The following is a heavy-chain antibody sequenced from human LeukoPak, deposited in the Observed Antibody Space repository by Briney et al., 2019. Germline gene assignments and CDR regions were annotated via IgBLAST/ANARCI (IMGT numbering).Heavy chain of an antibody. Sequence: GGSLRLSCAASGFTFSSYSMNWVRQAPGKGLEWVSSISSSSSYIYYADSVKGRFTISRDNSKSTLYLQMNSLRAEDTAVYYCATEYYDFWSGYYRFDYWGQGTLVTVSS. J-gene: IGHJ4*02. CDR3: ATEYYDFWSGYYRFDY. V-gene: IGHV3-21*04. CDR2: ISSSSSYI. CDR1: GFTFSSYS. D-gene: IGHD3-3*01.